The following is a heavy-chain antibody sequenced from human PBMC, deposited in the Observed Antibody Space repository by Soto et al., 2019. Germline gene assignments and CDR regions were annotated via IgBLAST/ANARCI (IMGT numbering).Heavy chain of an antibody. CDR3: ATQFHYSSRDWYTGQYCGLDV. J-gene: IGHJ6*02. D-gene: IGHD6-19*01. CDR1: GYTFTGYS. Sequence: SAEVTSEAPGYTFTGYSVRWPRQSPGQGPECMGWINPYTGGKNYAQKFQGRVTMTRDTSISTAYMELSKLISDDTAVYYCATQFHYSSRDWYTGQYCGLDVRGEATT. V-gene: IGHV1-2*02. CDR2: INPYTGGK.